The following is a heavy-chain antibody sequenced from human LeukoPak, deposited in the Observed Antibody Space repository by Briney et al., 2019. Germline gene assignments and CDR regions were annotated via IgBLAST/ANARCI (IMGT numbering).Heavy chain of an antibody. Sequence: PGGSLRLSCAASGFTFSSYAMSWVRQAPGKGLEWVSAISGSGGSTYYADSVKGRFTISRDNSKNTLYLQMNSLRAEDTAVYYCAKEVGTYCSSTSCHYYYGMDVWGQGTTVTVSS. CDR3: AKEVGTYCSSTSCHYYYGMDV. D-gene: IGHD2-2*01. CDR2: ISGSGGST. CDR1: GFTFSSYA. J-gene: IGHJ6*02. V-gene: IGHV3-23*01.